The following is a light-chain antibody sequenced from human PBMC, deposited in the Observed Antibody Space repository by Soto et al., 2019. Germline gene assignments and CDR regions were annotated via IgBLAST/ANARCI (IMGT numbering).Light chain of an antibody. CDR2: KAS. CDR1: QSVSSW. CDR3: QQYDTYST. J-gene: IGKJ1*01. V-gene: IGKV1-5*03. Sequence: DIQMTQSPSTLSASVGDRVTITCRASQSVSSWLAWYQQKPGKAPKLLIYKASSLESGVPSRFSGSGSGTEFNLTISGLQPDDFATYYCQQYDTYSTFGQGTKVEVK.